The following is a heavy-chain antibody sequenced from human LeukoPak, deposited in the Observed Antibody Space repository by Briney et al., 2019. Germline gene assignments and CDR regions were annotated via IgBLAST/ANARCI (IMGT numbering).Heavy chain of an antibody. CDR1: NGYISSFY. CDR3: YGGYGRYFDY. D-gene: IGHD5-18*01. J-gene: IGHJ4*02. CDR2: IYYTGTT. V-gene: IGHV4-59*01. Sequence: SETLSLTCTVSNGYISSFYWTWIRQPPGKGLEWFGYIYYTGTTDYNPSLTSRGNISVDTSKNQISLKLNSVTAADTAVYYYYGGYGRYFDYWGQGTLVTVSS.